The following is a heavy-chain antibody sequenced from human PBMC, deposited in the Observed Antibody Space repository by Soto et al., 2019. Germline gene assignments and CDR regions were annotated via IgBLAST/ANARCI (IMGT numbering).Heavy chain of an antibody. CDR1: GGSISSGGYY. CDR2: VSFGGST. Sequence: SETLSLTCTVSGGSISSGGYYWSWIRQHPGKGLEWIWYVSFGGSTYYNPSLKSRVTISVDTSKNQFSLKLSSVTAVDTAVYCCSSALLAYYYDSSGTMAFDIGGKGTMVT. D-gene: IGHD3-22*01. CDR3: SSALLAYYYDSSGTMAFDI. J-gene: IGHJ3*02. V-gene: IGHV4-31*03.